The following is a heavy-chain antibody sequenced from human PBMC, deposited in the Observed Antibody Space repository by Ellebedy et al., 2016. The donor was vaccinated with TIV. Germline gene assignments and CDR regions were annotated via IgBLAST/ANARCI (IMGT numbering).Heavy chain of an antibody. CDR3: AKGLRRETVRGYYAAFDF. V-gene: IGHV3-9*01. Sequence: SLKISCSASGLTFDDYAMHWVRQAPGKGLEWVSTISWNSGSIAYADSVKGRFTISRDNAKNSLYLQMNSLRAEDTALYYCAKGLRRETVRGYYAAFDFWGPGTLVTVSS. CDR2: ISWNSGSI. J-gene: IGHJ4*02. D-gene: IGHD3-22*01. CDR1: GLTFDDYA.